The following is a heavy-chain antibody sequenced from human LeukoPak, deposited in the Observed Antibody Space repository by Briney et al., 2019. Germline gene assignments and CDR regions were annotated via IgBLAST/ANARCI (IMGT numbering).Heavy chain of an antibody. Sequence: SETLSLTCTVSGGSISSSSYYWGWIRQPPGKGLEWIGSTYYSGSTYYNPSLKSRVTISVDTSKNQFSLKLSSVTAADTAVYYCARGDPRLLWFGEFQHWGQGTLVTVSS. CDR3: ARGDPRLLWFGEFQH. CDR1: GGSISSSSYY. D-gene: IGHD3-10*01. V-gene: IGHV4-39*07. CDR2: TYYSGST. J-gene: IGHJ1*01.